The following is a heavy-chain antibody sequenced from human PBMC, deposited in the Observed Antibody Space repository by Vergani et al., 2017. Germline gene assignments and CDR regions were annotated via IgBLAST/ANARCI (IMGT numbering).Heavy chain of an antibody. CDR3: ARGGRITMXRGVIPYYYYGMDV. Sequence: QVQLVQSGAEVKKPGSSVKVSCKASGGTFSSYAISWVRQAPGQGLEWMGRIIPIFGTANYAQKFQGRVTITADESTSTAYMELSSLGSEDTAVYYCARGGRITMXRGVIPYYYYGMDVWGQGTTVTVSS. CDR1: GGTFSSYA. CDR2: IIPIFGTA. V-gene: IGHV1-69*15. J-gene: IGHJ6*02. D-gene: IGHD3-10*01.